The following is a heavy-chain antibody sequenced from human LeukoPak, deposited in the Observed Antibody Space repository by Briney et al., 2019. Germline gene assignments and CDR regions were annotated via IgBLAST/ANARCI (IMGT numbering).Heavy chain of an antibody. Sequence: QPGGSLRLSCAASGFTFSGSAMHWVRQASGKGLEWVGRIRSKANSYATAYAASVKGRFTISRDDSKNTAYLQMNSLKTEDTAVYYCTSCKWELLHAYWGQGTLVTVSS. CDR2: IRSKANSYAT. CDR3: TSCKWELLHAY. CDR1: GFTFSGSA. D-gene: IGHD1-26*01. J-gene: IGHJ4*02. V-gene: IGHV3-73*01.